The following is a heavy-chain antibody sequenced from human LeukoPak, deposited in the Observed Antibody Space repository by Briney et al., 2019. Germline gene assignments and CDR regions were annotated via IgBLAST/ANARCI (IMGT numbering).Heavy chain of an antibody. D-gene: IGHD6-13*01. CDR1: GFTFSSYA. V-gene: IGHV3-30*04. Sequence: GGSLRLSCAASGFTFSSYAMHWVRQAPGKGLEWVAVISYDGSNKYYADSVKGRFTISRDNSKNTLYLQMNSLRAEDTAVYYCARVPAAGYFDYWGQGTLVTVSS. CDR2: ISYDGSNK. J-gene: IGHJ4*02. CDR3: ARVPAAGYFDY.